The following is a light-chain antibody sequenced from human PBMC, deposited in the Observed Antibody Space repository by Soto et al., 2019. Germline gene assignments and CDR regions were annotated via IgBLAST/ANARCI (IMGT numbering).Light chain of an antibody. V-gene: IGKV3-20*01. J-gene: IGKJ2*01. CDR1: QGVSSSY. Sequence: EIVLTQSPGTLSLSPGERATLSCRASQGVSSSYLAGYQQKPGQAPRLLIYGASSRATVIPDRFSGSGSGTDFTLTISRLEPDDFAVYYCPQNGSSPSYAFGQATKLEIK. CDR2: GAS. CDR3: PQNGSSPSYA.